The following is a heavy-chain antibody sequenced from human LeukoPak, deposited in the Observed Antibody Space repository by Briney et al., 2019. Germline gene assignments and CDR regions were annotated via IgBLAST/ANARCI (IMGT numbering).Heavy chain of an antibody. J-gene: IGHJ4*02. CDR1: GYTFTSYG. CDR3: ARVPSYRPLDY. Sequence: ASAKVSCKASGYTFTSYGISWVREASGQGLEWMGWISAYNSNTNTAQKLQGRVTLTTDTSTTTAYMELRSLRSDDTAVYYCARVPSYRPLDYWGLGTLVTVSS. D-gene: IGHD3-16*02. V-gene: IGHV1-18*01. CDR2: ISAYNSNT.